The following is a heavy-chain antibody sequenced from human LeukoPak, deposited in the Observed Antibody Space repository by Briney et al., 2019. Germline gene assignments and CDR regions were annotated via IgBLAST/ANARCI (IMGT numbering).Heavy chain of an antibody. J-gene: IGHJ4*02. D-gene: IGHD1-1*01. Sequence: SVKVSCKASGGTFSSYAISWVRQAPGQGVEWMGGIIPIFGTANYAQKFQGRVTITADKSTSTAYMELSSLRSEDTAVYYCAGARVDNWNDAIDYWGQGTLVTVSS. CDR3: AGARVDNWNDAIDY. V-gene: IGHV1-69*06. CDR1: GGTFSSYA. CDR2: IIPIFGTA.